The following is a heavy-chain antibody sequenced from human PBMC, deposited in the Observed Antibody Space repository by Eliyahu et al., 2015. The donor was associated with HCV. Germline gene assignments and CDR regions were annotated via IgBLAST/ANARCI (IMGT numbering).Heavy chain of an antibody. D-gene: IGHD1-14*01. CDR1: GFTFSVSA. V-gene: IGHV3-30*02. Sequence: QEQLVESGGGVVQPGESLRLSCAVSGFTFSVSAMHWVRQAPGKGLEWVAFIRYDGSNKEYVESVRGRFTVSRDNSKNTLYLQMNSLRSEDTAVYYCAGDGVKSTELNPYYGMDVWGQGTTVIVSS. J-gene: IGHJ6*02. CDR2: IRYDGSNK. CDR3: AGDGVKSTELNPYYGMDV.